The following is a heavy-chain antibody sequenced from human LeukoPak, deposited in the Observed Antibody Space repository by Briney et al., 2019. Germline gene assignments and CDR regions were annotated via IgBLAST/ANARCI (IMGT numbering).Heavy chain of an antibody. CDR1: GGSFSGHY. Sequence: SETLSLTCAVFGGSFSGHYWSWIRQPPGKGLEWIAEINHSGSTTYKSSLKTRVTISVDTSKNQLSLRLSSVTAADTAVYYCVRVYGDYEVIDYWGQGTLVTVSS. CDR3: VRVYGDYEVIDY. CDR2: INHSGST. D-gene: IGHD4-17*01. V-gene: IGHV4-34*01. J-gene: IGHJ4*02.